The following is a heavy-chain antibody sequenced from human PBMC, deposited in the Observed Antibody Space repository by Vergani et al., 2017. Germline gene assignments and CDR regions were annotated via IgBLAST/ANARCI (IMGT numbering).Heavy chain of an antibody. CDR2: IWYDGSKE. CDR1: GFTLSSHA. CDR3: TKGPQQRLNVLDN. D-gene: IGHD6-25*01. J-gene: IGHJ4*01. Sequence: QVQLEESGGGVVQPGRSLRLSCAGSGFTLSSHAMHWVRQAPGKGLEWVAFIWYDGSKEYYADSVKGRFTISRDNSKKMLYLEMNSLRNDDTALYYCTKGPQQRLNVLDNWGQGTLVTVSS. V-gene: IGHV3-30*02.